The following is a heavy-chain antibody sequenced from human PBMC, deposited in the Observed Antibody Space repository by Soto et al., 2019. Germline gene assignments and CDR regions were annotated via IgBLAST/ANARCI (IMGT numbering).Heavy chain of an antibody. D-gene: IGHD3-10*01. Sequence: ASVKVSCKASGYSFTNNDVSWVRQATGQGLEWMGWMNPGSGDTGYAQKFQGRVTMTRDISIATAYMELSSLRSDDTAIYYCARMSTFGSLNWFDPWGQGTLVTVSS. CDR1: GYSFTNND. V-gene: IGHV1-8*01. J-gene: IGHJ5*02. CDR2: MNPGSGDT. CDR3: ARMSTFGSLNWFDP.